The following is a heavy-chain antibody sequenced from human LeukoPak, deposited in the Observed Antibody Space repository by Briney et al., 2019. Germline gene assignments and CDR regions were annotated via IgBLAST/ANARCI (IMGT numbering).Heavy chain of an antibody. CDR1: GGTFSSYA. Sequence: ASVKVSCKASGGTFSSYAISWVRQAPGQGLECMVGIIPIFGTANYAQKFQGRVTITTEESTSAAYMALSTLRSEDTGVYYCAGLRTDGMGNFDYWGQGTLVTVSS. V-gene: IGHV1-69*05. CDR3: AGLRTDGMGNFDY. D-gene: IGHD3-10*01. CDR2: IIPIFGTA. J-gene: IGHJ4*02.